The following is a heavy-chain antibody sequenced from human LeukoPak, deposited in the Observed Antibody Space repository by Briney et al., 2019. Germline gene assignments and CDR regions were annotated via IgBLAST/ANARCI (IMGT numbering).Heavy chain of an antibody. Sequence: GGSLRLSCAASGFTVSSNYMSWVRQAPGKGLEWVSVIYSGGSTYYADSVKGRFTISRGNSKNTLYLQMNSLRAEDTAVYYCARGLSPSGFDYWGQGTLVTVSS. CDR2: IYSGGST. D-gene: IGHD6-6*01. CDR1: GFTVSSNY. J-gene: IGHJ4*02. CDR3: ARGLSPSGFDY. V-gene: IGHV3-66*01.